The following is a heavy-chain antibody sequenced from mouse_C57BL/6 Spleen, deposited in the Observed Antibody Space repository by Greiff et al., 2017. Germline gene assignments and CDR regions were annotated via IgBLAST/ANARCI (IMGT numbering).Heavy chain of an antibody. J-gene: IGHJ2*01. D-gene: IGHD2-1*01. V-gene: IGHV5-9*01. Sequence: VESGGGLVKPGGSLKLFRAASGFTFSSYTMSWVRQTPEKRLEWVATISGGGGNTYYPDSVKGRFTISRDNAKNTLYLQMSSLRSEDTALYYCARQSGNYDYFDYWGQGTTLTVSS. CDR2: ISGGGGNT. CDR3: ARQSGNYDYFDY. CDR1: GFTFSSYT.